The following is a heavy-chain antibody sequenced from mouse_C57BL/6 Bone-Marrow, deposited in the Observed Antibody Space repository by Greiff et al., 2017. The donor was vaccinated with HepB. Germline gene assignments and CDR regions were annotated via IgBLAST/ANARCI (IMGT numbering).Heavy chain of an antibody. J-gene: IGHJ1*03. V-gene: IGHV1-76*01. Sequence: LQESGAELVRPGASVKLSCKASGYTFTDYYINWVKQRPGQGLEWIARIYPGSGNTYYNEKFKGKATLTAEKSSSTAYMQLSSLTSEDSAVYFCGIYYYGSRYWYFDVWGTGTTVTVSS. CDR3: GIYYYGSRYWYFDV. CDR2: IYPGSGNT. D-gene: IGHD1-1*01. CDR1: GYTFTDYY.